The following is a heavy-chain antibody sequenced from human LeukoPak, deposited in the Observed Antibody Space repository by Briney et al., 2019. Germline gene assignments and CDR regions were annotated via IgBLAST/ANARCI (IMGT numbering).Heavy chain of an antibody. D-gene: IGHD6-13*01. V-gene: IGHV1-2*02. CDR2: INLNSGDT. CDR1: GYTFTDYY. J-gene: IGHJ3*01. Sequence: GASVKVSCKASGYTFTDYYVHWMRQAPGQGLEWMGWINLNSGDTRYARRFQGRLTVTRDTSISTAYMDLNGLRSDDTAVYYCARDSIEAPGLVFDFWGQGTMVTISS. CDR3: ARDSIEAPGLVFDF.